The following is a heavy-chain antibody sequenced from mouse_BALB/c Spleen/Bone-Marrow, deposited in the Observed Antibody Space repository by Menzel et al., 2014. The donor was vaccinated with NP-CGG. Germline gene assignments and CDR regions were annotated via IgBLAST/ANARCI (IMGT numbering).Heavy chain of an antibody. CDR2: IRNKANGYTT. D-gene: IGHD2-4*01. CDR3: AREIINDYHWYFDV. CDR1: GFTFTDYY. Sequence: EVKLMESGGGLVQPGGSLRLSCATSGFTFTDYYMSWVRQPPGKALEWLGFIRNKANGYTTEYSASVRGRFTIPRDNSQSILYLQMNTLRAEDSATYYCAREIINDYHWYFDVWGAATTVTVSS. J-gene: IGHJ1*01. V-gene: IGHV7-3*02.